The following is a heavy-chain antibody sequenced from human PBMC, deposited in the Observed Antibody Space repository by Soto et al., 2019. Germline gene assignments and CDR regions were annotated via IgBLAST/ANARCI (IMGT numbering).Heavy chain of an antibody. CDR1: GYSFTSYW. V-gene: IGHV5-51*01. CDR3: ASAAAGYYYGTDV. Sequence: PGGALKIYWKGSGYSFTSYWIGWVRQMPGKGLEWMGIIYPGDSDTRYSPSFQGQVTIPADKSIRTAYLQWSSLKASDTVMYHCASAAAGYYYGTDVRGQGTTVPVSS. CDR2: IYPGDSDT. J-gene: IGHJ6*02. D-gene: IGHD6-13*01.